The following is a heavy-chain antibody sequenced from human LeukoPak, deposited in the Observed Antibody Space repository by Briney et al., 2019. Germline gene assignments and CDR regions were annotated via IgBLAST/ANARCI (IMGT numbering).Heavy chain of an antibody. D-gene: IGHD3-10*01. CDR1: GFTFSSYT. CDR3: ARIGGSGSYSGHYFDH. J-gene: IGHJ4*02. CDR2: ISKSSGTM. V-gene: IGHV3-48*04. Sequence: GGSLRLSCAASGFTFSSYTMNWVRQAPGKGLEWVSYISKSSGTMSYADSVKGRFTISRDNAKNTMYLQMNSLRAEDTAVYYCARIGGSGSYSGHYFDHWGQGTLVTVSS.